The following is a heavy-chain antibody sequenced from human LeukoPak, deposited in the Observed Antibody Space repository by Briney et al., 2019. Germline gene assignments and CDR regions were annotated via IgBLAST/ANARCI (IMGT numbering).Heavy chain of an antibody. D-gene: IGHD3-10*01. CDR3: AREPWEMYGSGSYYNGDAFDI. CDR1: GGSISSGSYY. CDR2: IYTSGST. Sequence: SETLSLTCTVSGGSISSGSYYWSWIRQPGGKGLEWIGRIYTSGSTNYNPSLKSRVTISVDTSKNQFSLKLSSVTAAETAVYYCAREPWEMYGSGSYYNGDAFDIWGQGTMVTVSS. V-gene: IGHV4-61*02. J-gene: IGHJ3*02.